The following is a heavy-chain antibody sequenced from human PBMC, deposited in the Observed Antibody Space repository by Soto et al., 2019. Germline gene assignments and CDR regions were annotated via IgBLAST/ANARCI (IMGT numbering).Heavy chain of an antibody. Sequence: GGSLRLSCAASGFTFSSCAMSWVRQAPGRGLEWVSTIGDSGGATYYADSVKGRFTISRDNSKNTLYLQMNSLRAEDTAVYYCTKCSRNLDYWGQGTLVTVSS. CDR3: TKCSRNLDY. V-gene: IGHV3-23*01. J-gene: IGHJ4*02. D-gene: IGHD2-15*01. CDR1: GFTFSSCA. CDR2: IGDSGGAT.